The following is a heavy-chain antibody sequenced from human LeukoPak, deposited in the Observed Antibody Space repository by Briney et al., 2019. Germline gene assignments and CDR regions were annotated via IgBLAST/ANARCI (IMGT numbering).Heavy chain of an antibody. J-gene: IGHJ6*03. D-gene: IGHD2-2*01. V-gene: IGHV4-39*01. CDR2: IYYSGST. CDR1: GGSISSSSYY. CDR3: ARLAAVVPAATHYYYYMDV. Sequence: PSETLSLTCTVSGGSISSSSYYWGWIRQPPGKGLEWIGSIYYSGSTYYNPSLKSRVTISVDTSKNQFSLKLSSVTAADTAVYYCARLAAVVPAATHYYYYMDVWGKGTKVTVSS.